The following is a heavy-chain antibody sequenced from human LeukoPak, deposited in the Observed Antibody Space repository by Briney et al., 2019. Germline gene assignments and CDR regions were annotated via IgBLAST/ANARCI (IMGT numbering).Heavy chain of an antibody. CDR3: ARVGNTWYYFDF. J-gene: IGHJ4*02. CDR1: GFTFNNYA. Sequence: GGSLRLSCAASGFTFNNYAMHWVRQAPGKGLEWVAVISYTESSKYYADSVKGRFTISRDNSRNTLYLQMDTLRAEDTAVYYCARVGNTWYYFDFWGQGTPVTVSS. CDR2: ISYTESSK. D-gene: IGHD6-13*01. V-gene: IGHV3-30*04.